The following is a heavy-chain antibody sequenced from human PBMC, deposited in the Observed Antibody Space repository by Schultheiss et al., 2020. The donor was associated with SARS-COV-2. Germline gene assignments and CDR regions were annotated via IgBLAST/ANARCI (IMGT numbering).Heavy chain of an antibody. CDR2: ISSSSSYI. Sequence: GGSLRLSCAASGFTFSSYAMNWVRQAPGKGLEWVSSISSSSSYIYYADSVKGRFTISRDNSKNTLYLQMNSLRAEDTAVYYCAREYNYYDSSGYFSLSMSAFGYWGQGTLVTVSS. D-gene: IGHD3-22*01. CDR1: GFTFSSYA. J-gene: IGHJ4*02. V-gene: IGHV3-21*01. CDR3: AREYNYYDSSGYFSLSMSAFGY.